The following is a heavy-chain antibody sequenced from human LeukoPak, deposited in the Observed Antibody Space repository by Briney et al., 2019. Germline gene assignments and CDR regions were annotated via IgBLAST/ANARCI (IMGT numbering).Heavy chain of an antibody. Sequence: ASVKVSCTASGYTFTSYGISWVRQAPGQGLEWMGWISAYNGNTNYAQKLQGRVTMSKDTSTSTSYMELRTLRTDDTHVYFSAMYDGYNHICVDYWGQGTLVTVSS. CDR1: GYTFTSYG. D-gene: IGHD5-24*01. CDR3: AMYDGYNHICVDY. CDR2: ISAYNGNT. J-gene: IGHJ4*02. V-gene: IGHV1-18*01.